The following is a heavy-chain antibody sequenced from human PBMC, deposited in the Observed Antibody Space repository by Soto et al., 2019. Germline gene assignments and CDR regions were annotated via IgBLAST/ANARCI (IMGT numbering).Heavy chain of an antibody. V-gene: IGHV4-4*07. CDR1: GGSISEKY. CDR2: IFANGHT. Sequence: SETLSLTCIVSGGSISEKYWNWVRQPPGKGLEWIGLIFANGHTDYNPSLKSRVTMSVDASRNQFSLRLTSMTAADTAVYYCVASLAASGLNWLDPWGRGTLVTVSS. D-gene: IGHD6-13*01. CDR3: VASLAASGLNWLDP. J-gene: IGHJ5*02.